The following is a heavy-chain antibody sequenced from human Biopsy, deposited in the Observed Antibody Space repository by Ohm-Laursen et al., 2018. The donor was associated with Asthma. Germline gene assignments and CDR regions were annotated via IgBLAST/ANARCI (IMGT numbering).Heavy chain of an antibody. CDR3: ARAVDYSHYYGIDV. V-gene: IGHV1-18*01. D-gene: IGHD3-10*01. CDR1: GYTFNSAG. CDR2: ISVYNGNT. J-gene: IGHJ6*02. Sequence: SSVKVSCKTSGYTFNSAGITWVRQAPGQGLEWMGWISVYNGNTKVAQKLQDRVTMITDTSTSTAYMELRGLRSDDTAVYFCARAVDYSHYYGIDVWGQETTVTVS.